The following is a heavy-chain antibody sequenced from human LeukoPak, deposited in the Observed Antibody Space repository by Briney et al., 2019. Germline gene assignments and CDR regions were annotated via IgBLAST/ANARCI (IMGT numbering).Heavy chain of an antibody. D-gene: IGHD3-9*01. V-gene: IGHV1-24*01. J-gene: IGHJ6*02. Sequence: ASVKVSCKVSGYTLTGLSMHWVRQAPGKGLEWMGGFDPEDGETIYAQKFQGKVTMTEDTSTDTAYMELSSLRSEDTAVYYCATDVVLRYYKYGMDVWGQGTTVTVSS. CDR1: GYTLTGLS. CDR3: ATDVVLRYYKYGMDV. CDR2: FDPEDGET.